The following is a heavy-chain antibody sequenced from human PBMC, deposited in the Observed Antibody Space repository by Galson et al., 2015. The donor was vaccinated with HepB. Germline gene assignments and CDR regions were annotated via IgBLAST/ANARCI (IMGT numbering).Heavy chain of an antibody. D-gene: IGHD6-19*01. CDR3: AALAVAVPGSFRDYYGMDV. J-gene: IGHJ6*02. CDR2: ISYDGSNK. CDR1: GFTFSSYG. V-gene: IGHV3-30*03. Sequence: SLRLSCAASGFTFSSYGMHWVRQAPGKGLEWVAVISYDGSNKYYADSVKGRFTISRDNSKNTLYLQMNSLRAEDTAVYYCAALAVAVPGSFRDYYGMDVWGQGTTVTVSS.